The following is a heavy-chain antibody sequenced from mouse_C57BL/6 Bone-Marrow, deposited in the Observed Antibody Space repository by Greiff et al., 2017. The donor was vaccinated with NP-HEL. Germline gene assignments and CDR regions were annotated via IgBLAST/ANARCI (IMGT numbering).Heavy chain of an antibody. D-gene: IGHD2-12*01. CDR2: IYPRSGNT. J-gene: IGHJ2*01. CDR1: GYTFTSYG. V-gene: IGHV1-81*01. Sequence: QVQLKESGAELARPGASVKLSCKASGYTFTSYGISWVKQRPGQGLEWIGEIYPRSGNTYYNEKFKGKATLTADKSSSTAYMELRSLTSEDSAVYFCARKLEVFDYWGQGTTLTVSS. CDR3: ARKLEVFDY.